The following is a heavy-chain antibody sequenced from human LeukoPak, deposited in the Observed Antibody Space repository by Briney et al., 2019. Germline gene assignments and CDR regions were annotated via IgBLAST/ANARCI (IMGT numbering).Heavy chain of an antibody. D-gene: IGHD3-22*01. CDR2: IYSSGST. CDR1: GGSISSYY. V-gene: IGHV4-4*07. J-gene: IGHJ5*02. CDR3: AREGPNHYDSSDHEWFDP. Sequence: PSETLSLTCTVSGGSISSYYWSWLRQPGGKGLEWIGRIYSSGSTNYNPSLKSRVTMSIDTSNNQFSLKLTSVTAADAAVYYCAREGPNHYDSSDHEWFDPWGQGTLVTVSS.